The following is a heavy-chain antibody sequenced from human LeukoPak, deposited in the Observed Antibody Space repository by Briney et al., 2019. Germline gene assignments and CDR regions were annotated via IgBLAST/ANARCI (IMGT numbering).Heavy chain of an antibody. Sequence: ASVKVSCKASGYTFTGYYMHWVRQAPGQGLEWMGWINPNSGGTNYAQKFQGRVTMTRDTSISTAYMELSRLRSDDTAVYYWARAGGYCSGGSCYSISHYYYYYMDVWGKGTTVTVSS. CDR1: GYTFTGYY. D-gene: IGHD2-15*01. V-gene: IGHV1-2*02. CDR2: INPNSGGT. J-gene: IGHJ6*03. CDR3: ARAGGYCSGGSCYSISHYYYYYMDV.